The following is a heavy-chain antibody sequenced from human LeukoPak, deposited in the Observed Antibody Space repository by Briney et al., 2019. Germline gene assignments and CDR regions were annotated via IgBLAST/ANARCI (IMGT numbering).Heavy chain of an antibody. Sequence: PSETLSLTCTVSGGSISPYYWSWIRQPPGKGLEWIGYIYYSGSTSYNPSLKSRVTISVDTSKNQFSLKLSSVTAADTAVYYCAREGGVYGGNSPFGYWGQGTLVTVSS. CDR2: IYYSGST. CDR1: GGSISPYY. J-gene: IGHJ4*02. CDR3: AREGGVYGGNSPFGY. D-gene: IGHD4-23*01. V-gene: IGHV4-59*01.